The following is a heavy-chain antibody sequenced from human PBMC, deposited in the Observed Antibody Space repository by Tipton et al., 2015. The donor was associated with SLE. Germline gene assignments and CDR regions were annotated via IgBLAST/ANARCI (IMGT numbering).Heavy chain of an antibody. CDR2: ISYDGSNK. Sequence: SLRLSCAASGFTFSSYGMHWVRQAPGKGLEWVAVISYDGSNKYYADSVKGRFTISRDNSKNTLYLQMNSLRAEDTAVYYCARVGGDLDAFDIWGQGTMVTVSS. CDR3: ARVGGDLDAFDI. J-gene: IGHJ3*02. V-gene: IGHV3-30*03. D-gene: IGHD2-21*02. CDR1: GFTFSSYG.